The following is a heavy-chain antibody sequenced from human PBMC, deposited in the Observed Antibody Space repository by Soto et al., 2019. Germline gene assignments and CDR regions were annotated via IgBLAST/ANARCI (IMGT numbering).Heavy chain of an antibody. CDR2: ISYDGSNK. J-gene: IGHJ5*02. CDR1: GFTFSSYG. V-gene: IGHV3-30*18. D-gene: IGHD3-10*01. Sequence: GGSLRLSCAASGFTFSSYGMHWVRQAPGKGLEWVAVISYDGSNKYYADSVKGRFTISRDNSKNTLYLQMNSLRAEDTAVYYCAKCFSGLWFGEFWFDPWGQGTLVTVSS. CDR3: AKCFSGLWFGEFWFDP.